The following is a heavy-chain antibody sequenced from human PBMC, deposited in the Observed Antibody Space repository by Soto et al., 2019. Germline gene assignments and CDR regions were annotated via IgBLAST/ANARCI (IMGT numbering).Heavy chain of an antibody. Sequence: GGSLRLSCAASGFTFSSYAMHWVRQAPGKGLEWVAVISYDGGNKYYADSVKGRFTISRDNSKNTLYLQMNSLRAEDTAVYYSARRLERDYYYGMDVWGQGTTVTVYS. CDR2: ISYDGGNK. CDR3: ARRLERDYYYGMDV. J-gene: IGHJ6*02. V-gene: IGHV3-30-3*01. CDR1: GFTFSSYA. D-gene: IGHD1-1*01.